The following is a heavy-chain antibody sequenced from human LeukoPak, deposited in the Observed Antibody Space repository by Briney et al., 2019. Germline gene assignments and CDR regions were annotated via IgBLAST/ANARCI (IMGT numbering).Heavy chain of an antibody. D-gene: IGHD5-18*01. CDR1: GGSFSGYY. V-gene: IGHV4-34*01. Sequence: PSETLSLTCADYGGSFSGYYWSWIRQPPGKGLEWIGEINHSGSTNYNPSLKSRVTISVDTSKNQFSLKPSSVTAADTAVYYCARGRLDRGYSYGYGPILDYWGQGTLVTVSS. J-gene: IGHJ4*02. CDR2: INHSGST. CDR3: ARGRLDRGYSYGYGPILDY.